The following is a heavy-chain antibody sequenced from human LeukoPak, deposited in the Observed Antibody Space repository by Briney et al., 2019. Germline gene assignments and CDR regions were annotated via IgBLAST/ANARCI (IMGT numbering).Heavy chain of an antibody. CDR2: IYYSGST. Sequence: SETLSLTCTVSGGSISSYYWSWIRQPPGKGLEWIGYIYYSGSTNYNPSLKSRVTISVDTSKNQFSLKLSSVTAADTAVYYCARHFLQDPFDYGGQGTLVTVSS. D-gene: IGHD3-3*01. CDR1: GGSISSYY. J-gene: IGHJ4*02. CDR3: ARHFLQDPFDY. V-gene: IGHV4-59*08.